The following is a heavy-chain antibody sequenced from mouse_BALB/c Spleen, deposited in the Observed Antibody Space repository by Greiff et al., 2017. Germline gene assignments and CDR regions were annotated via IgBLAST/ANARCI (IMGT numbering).Heavy chain of an antibody. Sequence: EVKLVESGGGLVQPGESLKLSCESNEYEFPSHDMSWVRKTPEKRLELVAAINSDGGSTYYPDTMERRFIISRDNTKNTLYLQMSSLTSEDTAMYYCTREGATVDAMDYWGQGTSVTVSS. J-gene: IGHJ4*01. D-gene: IGHD1-1*01. CDR2: INSDGGST. CDR1: EYEFPSHD. V-gene: IGHV5-2*03. CDR3: TREGATVDAMDY.